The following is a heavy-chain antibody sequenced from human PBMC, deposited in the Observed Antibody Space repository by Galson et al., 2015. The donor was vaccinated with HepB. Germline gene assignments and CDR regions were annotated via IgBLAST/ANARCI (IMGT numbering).Heavy chain of an antibody. CDR2: ISYDGSNK. D-gene: IGHD3-3*01. CDR1: GFTFRSYG. J-gene: IGHJ3*02. CDR3: AKDLRAEWLPLYTFHI. V-gene: IGHV3-30*18. Sequence: SLRLSCAASGFTFRSYGMHWVRQAPGKGLEWVAVISYDGSNKYFADSVKGRFTISRDNSKNTLYLQMNRLRAEDTAIYYCAKDLRAEWLPLYTFHIWGQGTMVTVSS.